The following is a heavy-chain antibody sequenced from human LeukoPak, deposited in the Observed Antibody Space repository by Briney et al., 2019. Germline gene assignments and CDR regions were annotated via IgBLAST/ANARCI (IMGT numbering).Heavy chain of an antibody. CDR2: INPNSGGT. V-gene: IGHV1-2*02. CDR3: AKDGGGRYFDCLLSGYSYFDY. D-gene: IGHD3-9*01. CDR1: GYTFTGYD. J-gene: IGHJ4*02. Sequence: ASVKVSCKASGYTFTGYDMHWVRQAPGQGLEWMGWINPNSGGTNYAQKFQGRVTMTRDTSISTAYMELSRLRSDDTAVYYCAKDGGGRYFDCLLSGYSYFDYWGQGTLVTVSS.